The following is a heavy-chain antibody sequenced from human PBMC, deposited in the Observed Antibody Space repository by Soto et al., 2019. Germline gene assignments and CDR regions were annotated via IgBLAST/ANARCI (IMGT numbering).Heavy chain of an antibody. Sequence: SETLSLTCAVYGGSFSGYYWSWIRQPPGKGLEWIGEINHSGSTNYNPSLKSRVTISVDTSKNQFSLKLSSVTAADTAVYYCGRARGSRWSGYGGYYYYGMDVWGQGTTVTVSS. V-gene: IGHV4-34*01. CDR1: GGSFSGYY. D-gene: IGHD3-3*01. CDR3: GRARGSRWSGYGGYYYYGMDV. J-gene: IGHJ6*02. CDR2: INHSGST.